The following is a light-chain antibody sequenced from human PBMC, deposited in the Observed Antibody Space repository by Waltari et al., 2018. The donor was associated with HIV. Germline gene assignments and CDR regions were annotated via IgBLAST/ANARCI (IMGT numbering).Light chain of an antibody. J-gene: IGKJ4*01. CDR1: RTVFYSSDNRNY. V-gene: IGKV4-1*01. Sequence: DIVMTQSPDSLAVSLGERATINCPSSRTVFYSSDNRNYLAWYLQRPGHSPRVLIFWASTRAYGVPDRFSGSGSGTDFSLTLSSLQADDVGIYYCQQYYSVPPTFGGGTKVEI. CDR2: WAS. CDR3: QQYYSVPPT.